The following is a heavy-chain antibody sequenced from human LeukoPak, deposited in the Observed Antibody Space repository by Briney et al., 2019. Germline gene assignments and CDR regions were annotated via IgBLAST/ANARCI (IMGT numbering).Heavy chain of an antibody. CDR3: AKTRIPGATPFY. CDR2: IRYDGSNK. J-gene: IGHJ4*02. V-gene: IGHV3-30*02. Sequence: PGGSLRLSCAASGFTFSSYGIHWVRQAPGKGLEWVAFIRYDGSNKYYADSVKGRFTISRDNSKNTLYLQMNSLRAEDTAVYYCAKTRIPGATPFYWGQGTLVTVSS. CDR1: GFTFSSYG. D-gene: IGHD1-26*01.